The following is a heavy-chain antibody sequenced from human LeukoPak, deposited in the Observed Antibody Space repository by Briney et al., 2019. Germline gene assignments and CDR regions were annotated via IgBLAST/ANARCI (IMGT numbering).Heavy chain of an antibody. CDR2: VDVHGRGT. D-gene: IGHD2/OR15-2a*01. J-gene: IGHJ5*02. V-gene: IGHV3-74*01. CDR1: GFTFSSYW. CDR3: ARSNYDSTTFYYHLDL. Sequence: QPGGSLRLSCAASGFTFSSYWMHWVRQAPGKGPVWVSRVDVHGRGTAYADSVKGRFTISRDNAKNTLSLQMNSLSAEDTAVYYCARSNYDSTTFYYHLDLWGQGTLVTVSS.